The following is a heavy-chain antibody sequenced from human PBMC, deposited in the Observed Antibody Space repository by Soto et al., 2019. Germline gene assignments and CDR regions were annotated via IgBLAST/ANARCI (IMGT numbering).Heavy chain of an antibody. Sequence: PGGSLRLSCAASGFTFSSYGMHWVRQAPGKGLEWVAVISYDGSNKYYADSVKGRFTISRDNSKNTPYLQMNSLRAEDTAVYYCARTRTLGYCISTSCYGSYYYGMDVWGQGTTVTVSS. V-gene: IGHV3-30*03. CDR3: ARTRTLGYCISTSCYGSYYYGMDV. J-gene: IGHJ6*02. D-gene: IGHD2-2*01. CDR2: ISYDGSNK. CDR1: GFTFSSYG.